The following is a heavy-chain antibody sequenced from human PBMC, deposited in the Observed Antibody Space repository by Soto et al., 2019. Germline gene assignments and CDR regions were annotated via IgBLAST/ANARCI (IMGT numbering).Heavy chain of an antibody. J-gene: IGHJ6*02. V-gene: IGHV3-7*03. CDR3: ARDPLKAHARDYYSGMDV. CDR1: GFTFSSYW. CDR2: IKQDGSEK. Sequence: VGYLRLSCAASGFTFSSYWMSWFRQAPLPVMEWVANIKQDGSEKYYGDSVKGRSTISRDNAKNSLYLQMNSLRAEDTAVYYCARDPLKAHARDYYSGMDVWGQGTTVTVSS. D-gene: IGHD2-8*01.